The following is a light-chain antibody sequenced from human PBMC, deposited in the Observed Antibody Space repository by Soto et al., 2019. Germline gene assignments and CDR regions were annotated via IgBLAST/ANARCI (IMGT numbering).Light chain of an antibody. CDR2: AAS. Sequence: DIQMTQSPSSLSASVGDRVTITCRASQSISNYLNWYQQKPGKAPNLLIYAASSLQSGVSSRFSGSGSGTDFTLTISNLQPEDFATYHCQQSYSTFTWTFGQGTKVEIK. CDR3: QQSYSTFTWT. CDR1: QSISNY. V-gene: IGKV1-39*01. J-gene: IGKJ1*01.